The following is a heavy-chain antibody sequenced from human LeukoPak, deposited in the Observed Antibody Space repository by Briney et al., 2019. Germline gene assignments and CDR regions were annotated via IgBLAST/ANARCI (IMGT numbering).Heavy chain of an antibody. Sequence: SETLSLTCTVSGGSISSYYWSWIRQPAGKGLEWIGRIYTSGSTNYNPSLKSRVTMSVDTSKNQFSLKLSSVTAADTAVYYCAREVNDGSSRLGWFDPWGQGTLVTVSS. J-gene: IGHJ5*02. CDR1: GGSISSYY. V-gene: IGHV4-4*07. CDR2: IYTSGST. D-gene: IGHD6-13*01. CDR3: AREVNDGSSRLGWFDP.